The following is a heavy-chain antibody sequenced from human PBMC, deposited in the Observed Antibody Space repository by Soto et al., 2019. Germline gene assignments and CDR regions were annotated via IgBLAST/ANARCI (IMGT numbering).Heavy chain of an antibody. CDR1: GFTLSSNG. CDR3: ARDRYPNYPPDAFDI. Sequence: QVQLVESGGGVVQPGKSLRLSCAASGFTLSSNGMHWVRQAPGKGLEWVAFIWYDGSDKYYADSVKGRFTISRDNSKNTLYLQMNSLRAEDTAVYCCARDRYPNYPPDAFDIWGQGTLVTVSS. V-gene: IGHV3-33*01. J-gene: IGHJ3*02. CDR2: IWYDGSDK. D-gene: IGHD4-4*01.